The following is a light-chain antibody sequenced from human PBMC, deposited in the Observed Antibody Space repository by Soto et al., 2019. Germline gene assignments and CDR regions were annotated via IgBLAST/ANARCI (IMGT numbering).Light chain of an antibody. J-gene: IGKJ4*01. V-gene: IGKV1-39*01. CDR1: QTITKY. CDR2: AAS. Sequence: DIQMPRSPSSLSASVGARVTITCRASQTITKYLNWYQHKPGKATKLLIYAASSLQGGVPSRFSGSGSGTDFTLTISSLQPEDFATYYCQQSYTIPLTVGGGTKVDIK. CDR3: QQSYTIPLT.